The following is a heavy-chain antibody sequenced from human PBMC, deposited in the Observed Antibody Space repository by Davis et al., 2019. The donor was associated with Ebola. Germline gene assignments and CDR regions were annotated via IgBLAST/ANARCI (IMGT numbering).Heavy chain of an antibody. Sequence: ASVKVSCKASGGTFSSYAISWVRQAPGQGLEWMGWINPNSGGTIYAQTFQGWVTMTRDTSISTAYMELSRLRSDDTAVYYCARADCSSTSCYLDVWGKGTTVTVSS. V-gene: IGHV1-2*04. CDR2: INPNSGGT. J-gene: IGHJ6*04. CDR1: GGTFSSYA. CDR3: ARADCSSTSCYLDV. D-gene: IGHD2-2*01.